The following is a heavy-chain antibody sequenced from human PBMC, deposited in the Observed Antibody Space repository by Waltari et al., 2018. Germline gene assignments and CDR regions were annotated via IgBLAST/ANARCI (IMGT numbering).Heavy chain of an antibody. D-gene: IGHD2-15*01. J-gene: IGHJ4*02. V-gene: IGHV4-59*01. Sequence: QVQLQESGPGLVKPSETLSLTCTVSGGSLSSYYWSWIRQPPGKGLEWIGYIYYSGSTNYNPSLKSRVTISVDTSKNQFSLKLSSVTAADTAVYYCARAPGGGSPFDYWGQGTLVTVSS. CDR1: GGSLSSYY. CDR2: IYYSGST. CDR3: ARAPGGGSPFDY.